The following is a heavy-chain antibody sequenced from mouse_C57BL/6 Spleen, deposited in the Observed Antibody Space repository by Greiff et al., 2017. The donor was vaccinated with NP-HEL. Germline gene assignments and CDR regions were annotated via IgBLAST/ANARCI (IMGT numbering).Heavy chain of an antibody. D-gene: IGHD2-4*01. CDR3: ASLYDYEGKSSFAY. CDR2: IYPGDGDT. J-gene: IGHJ3*01. Sequence: QVQLQQSGPELVKPGASVKISCKASGYAFSSSWMNWVKQRPGKGLEWIGRIYPGDGDTNYNGKFKGKATLTADKSSSTAYMQLSSLTSEDSAVYFCASLYDYEGKSSFAYWGQGTLVTVSA. CDR1: GYAFSSSW. V-gene: IGHV1-82*01.